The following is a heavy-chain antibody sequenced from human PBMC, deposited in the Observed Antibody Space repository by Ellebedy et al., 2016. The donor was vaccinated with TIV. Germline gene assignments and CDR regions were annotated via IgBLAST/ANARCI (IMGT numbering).Heavy chain of an antibody. Sequence: ASVKVSCKASGYTFTGYYMHWVRQAPGQGLEWMGWINPNSGGTNYAQKFQGWVTMTRDTSISTAYMEPSRLRSDDTAVYYCARDRLEATPLRYYYYGMDVWGQGTTVTVSS. CDR1: GYTFTGYY. J-gene: IGHJ6*02. D-gene: IGHD4-23*01. CDR3: ARDRLEATPLRYYYYGMDV. CDR2: INPNSGGT. V-gene: IGHV1-2*04.